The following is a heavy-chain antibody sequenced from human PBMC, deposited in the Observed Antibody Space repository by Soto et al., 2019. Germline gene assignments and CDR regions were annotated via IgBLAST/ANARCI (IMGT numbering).Heavy chain of an antibody. CDR1: HATFTGYT. D-gene: IGHD4-17*01. Sequence: QVHLVQSETEVKEPGASVTVSCKTSHATFTGYTINRVRQAPGQGLEWLGWISSLSGNTYYARDFQGRLTMTTNTSATTAYMERRSLRSDDTAVYFCARGTVTSGRWFGPWGQGTLVTVSS. CDR3: ARGTVTSGRWFGP. CDR2: ISSLSGNT. V-gene: IGHV1-18*04. J-gene: IGHJ5*02.